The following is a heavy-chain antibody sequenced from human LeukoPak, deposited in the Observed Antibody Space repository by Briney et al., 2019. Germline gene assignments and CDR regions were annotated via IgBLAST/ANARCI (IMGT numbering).Heavy chain of an antibody. CDR1: GGTFSSYA. D-gene: IGHD3-16*01. CDR3: ARGGSWELGGNWFDP. V-gene: IGHV1-69*01. Sequence: GSSVKVSCKASGGTFSSYAISWVRQAPGQGLEWMGGIIPIFGTANYAQKFQGRVTITADESTSTAYMELSSLRSEDTAVYYCARGGSWELGGNWFDPWGQGTLVTVSS. CDR2: IIPIFGTA. J-gene: IGHJ5*02.